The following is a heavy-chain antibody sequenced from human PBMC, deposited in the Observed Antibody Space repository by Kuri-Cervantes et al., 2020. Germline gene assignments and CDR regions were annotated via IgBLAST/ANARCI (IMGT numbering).Heavy chain of an antibody. CDR2: IYPGDSDT. CDR1: GYTFTSYD. Sequence: KVSCKASGYTFTSYDIIWVRQATGQGLEWMGIIYPGDSDTRYSPSFQGQVTISADKSISTAYLQWSSLKASDTAMYYCARLGGVLNWFDPWGQGTLVTVSS. D-gene: IGHD2-8*02. V-gene: IGHV5-51*01. J-gene: IGHJ5*02. CDR3: ARLGGVLNWFDP.